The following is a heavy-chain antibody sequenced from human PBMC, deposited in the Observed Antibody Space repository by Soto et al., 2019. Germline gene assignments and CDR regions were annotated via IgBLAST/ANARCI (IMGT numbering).Heavy chain of an antibody. CDR3: AGHEYHNRGPSAY. CDR1: GGSISSSSYY. D-gene: IGHD6-6*01. Sequence: PSETLSLTCTVSGGSISSSSYYWGWIRQPPGNGLERLGSIYFSPNTYYNPSLKSRIPISVDTSKNQFSLKLSSLTAADTAVYFCAGHEYHNRGPSAYWGQGTLVTVSS. V-gene: IGHV4-39*01. J-gene: IGHJ4*02. CDR2: IYFSPNT.